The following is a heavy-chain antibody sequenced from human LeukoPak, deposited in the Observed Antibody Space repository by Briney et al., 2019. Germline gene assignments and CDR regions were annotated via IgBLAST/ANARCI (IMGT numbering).Heavy chain of an antibody. CDR2: ISSSSSYI. CDR1: GFTFGSYS. CDR3: ARGGPPGGYYFDY. J-gene: IGHJ4*02. V-gene: IGHV3-21*01. D-gene: IGHD3-10*01. Sequence: PGGSLRLSCAASGFTFGSYSMNWVRQAPGKGLEWVSSISSSSSYIYYADSVKGRFTISRDNAKNSLYLQMNSLRAEDTAVYYCARGGPPGGYYFDYWGQGTLVTVSS.